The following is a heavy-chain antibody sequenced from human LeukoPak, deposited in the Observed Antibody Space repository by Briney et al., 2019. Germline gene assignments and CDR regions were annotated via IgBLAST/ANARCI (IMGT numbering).Heavy chain of an antibody. CDR3: ARVAIFGRNFDY. CDR2: INHSGST. D-gene: IGHD3-3*01. Sequence: SETLSLTCAVYGGSFSGYYWSWIRQPPGKGLEWIGEINHSGSTNYNPSLKSRVTISVDTSKNQFSLKLSSVTAADTAVYYCARVAIFGRNFDYWGQGTLVTVFS. CDR1: GGSFSGYY. J-gene: IGHJ4*02. V-gene: IGHV4-34*01.